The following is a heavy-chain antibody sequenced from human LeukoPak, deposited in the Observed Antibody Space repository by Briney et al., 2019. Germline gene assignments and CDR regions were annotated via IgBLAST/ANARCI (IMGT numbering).Heavy chain of an antibody. CDR3: ASRPADTTWYGVFDY. V-gene: IGHV4-59*11. CDR1: GGSINSHY. CDR2: IFNTGNT. D-gene: IGHD3-10*01. J-gene: IGHJ4*02. Sequence: SETLSLTCSVSGGSINSHYWSWIRQPPGKRLEWIGYIFNTGNTNYNPSLASRVTMSVDTSRAQFFLRLSPVTAADTAIYYCASRPADTTWYGVFDYWSQGTLVSVSS.